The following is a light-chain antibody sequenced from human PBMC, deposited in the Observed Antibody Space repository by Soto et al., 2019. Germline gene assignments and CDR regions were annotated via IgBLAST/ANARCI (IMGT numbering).Light chain of an antibody. Sequence: AIQLTQSPSSLSASVGDRVTITCRASQGISSALAWYQQKPGKAPKLLIYDASSLESGVPSRFSGSGSGTEFTLTISSLQPDDFATYYCQQYNSWRTFGQGTKVDIK. CDR1: QGISSA. CDR3: QQYNSWRT. J-gene: IGKJ1*01. V-gene: IGKV1-13*02. CDR2: DAS.